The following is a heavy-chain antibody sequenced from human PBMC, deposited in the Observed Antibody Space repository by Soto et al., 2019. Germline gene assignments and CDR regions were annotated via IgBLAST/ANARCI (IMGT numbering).Heavy chain of an antibody. Sequence: ASAKVSCKASGYIFTAYYIHWVRQAPGQGLVWLGIINPSTGSTTYAHKFQGRVTVTRDTSTTTVYMELTSLTSEDTAVYYCAREGPMSSTSSVYYYPGMDVWGQGTTVTVSS. D-gene: IGHD6-6*01. CDR2: INPSTGST. CDR3: AREGPMSSTSSVYYYPGMDV. J-gene: IGHJ6*02. V-gene: IGHV1-46*01. CDR1: GYIFTAYY.